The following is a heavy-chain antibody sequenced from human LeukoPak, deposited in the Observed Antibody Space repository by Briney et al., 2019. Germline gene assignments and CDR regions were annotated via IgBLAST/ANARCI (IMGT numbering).Heavy chain of an antibody. CDR2: ISYDGSNK. D-gene: IGHD3-22*01. J-gene: IGHJ4*02. CDR1: GFTFSSYA. V-gene: IGHV3-30-3*01. Sequence: GGSLRLSCAASGFTFSSYAMHWVRQAPGKGLEWVAVISYDGSNKYYADSVKGRFTISRDSSKNTLYLQMNSLRAEDTAVYYCARGRWNYYDSSGYPPYFDYWGQGTLVTVSS. CDR3: ARGRWNYYDSSGYPPYFDY.